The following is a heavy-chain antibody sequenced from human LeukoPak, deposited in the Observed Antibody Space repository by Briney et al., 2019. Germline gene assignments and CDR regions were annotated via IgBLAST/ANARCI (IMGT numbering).Heavy chain of an antibody. D-gene: IGHD2-15*01. CDR2: ISAYNGNT. V-gene: IGHV1-18*01. J-gene: IGHJ5*02. Sequence: ASVKVSCKASGYTFTSYGISWVRQAPGQGLEWMGWISAYNGNTNYAQKLQGRVTMTTDTSTSTAYMELRSLRSDDTAVYYCATVGPSSSITSAATRWPNWSDPWGQGTLVTVSS. CDR1: GYTFTSYG. CDR3: ATVGPSSSITSAATRWPNWSDP.